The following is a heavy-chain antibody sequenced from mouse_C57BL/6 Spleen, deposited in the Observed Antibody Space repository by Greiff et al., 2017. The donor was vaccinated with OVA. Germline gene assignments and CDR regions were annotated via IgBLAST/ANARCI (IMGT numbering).Heavy chain of an antibody. CDR2: INPSTGGT. CDR3: AYYDYDEVFDY. V-gene: IGHV1-42*01. CDR1: GYSFTGYY. J-gene: IGHJ2*01. D-gene: IGHD2-4*01. Sequence: EVQLQQSGPELVKPGASVKISCKASGYSFTGYYMNWVKQSPEKSLEWIGEINPSTGGTTYNQKFKAKATLIVDKSSSTAYMQLKSLTSEDSAVYYCAYYDYDEVFDYWGQGTTLTVSS.